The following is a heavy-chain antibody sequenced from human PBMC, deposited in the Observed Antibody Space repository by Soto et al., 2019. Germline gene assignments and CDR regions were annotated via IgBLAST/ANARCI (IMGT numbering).Heavy chain of an antibody. J-gene: IGHJ5*02. CDR2: ISYDGSNK. D-gene: IGHD2-2*03. CDR3: ARAGLDIVVVPAAMTPNWFDP. CDR1: GFTFSSYA. V-gene: IGHV3-30*04. Sequence: GGSLRLSCAASGFTFSSYAMHWVRQAPGKGLEWVAVISYDGSNKYYADSVKGRFTISRDNSKNTLYLQMNSLRAEDTAVYYCARAGLDIVVVPAAMTPNWFDPWGQGTLVTVSS.